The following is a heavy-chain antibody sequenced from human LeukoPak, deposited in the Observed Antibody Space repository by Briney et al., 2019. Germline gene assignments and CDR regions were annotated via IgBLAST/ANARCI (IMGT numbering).Heavy chain of an antibody. D-gene: IGHD3-10*01. J-gene: IGHJ4*02. CDR1: GFSFSSYC. CDR3: AKDYYDSGNYYRPYYFDY. Sequence: GGSLRLSCTVSGFSFSSYCMSWVRHAPGQGLEWASAISGRGGSTYYADSVKGRFTISRDNSKNTLYLQMNSLRAEDTAIYYCAKDYYDSGNYYRPYYFDYWGQGTLVTVSS. V-gene: IGHV3-23*01. CDR2: ISGRGGST.